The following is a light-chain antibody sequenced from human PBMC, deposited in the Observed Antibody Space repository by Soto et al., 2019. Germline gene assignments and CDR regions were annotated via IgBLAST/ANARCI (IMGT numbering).Light chain of an antibody. CDR3: SSYAGSYTVV. Sequence: SALTQPRSVSGSPGQSVTISCTGTSSDVGAYQYVSWYQQFPGKAPKLILYDVNKRPSGVPHRFSGSKSDNTASLTISGLQAEDEADYYCSSYAGSYTVVFGGGTKLTVL. J-gene: IGLJ2*01. CDR2: DVN. V-gene: IGLV2-11*01. CDR1: SSDVGAYQY.